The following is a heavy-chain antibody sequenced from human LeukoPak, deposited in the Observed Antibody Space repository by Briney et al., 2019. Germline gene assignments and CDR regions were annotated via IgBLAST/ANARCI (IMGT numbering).Heavy chain of an antibody. CDR3: ARDYDGVLDY. V-gene: IGHV4-30-2*01. CDR2: IYHSGST. J-gene: IGHJ4*02. CDR1: GGSISSGGYS. D-gene: IGHD3-3*01. Sequence: SETLSLTCAVSGGSISSGGYSWSWIRQPPGRGLEWIGYIYHSGSTYYNPSLKSRVTISVDRSKNQFSLKLSSVTAADTAVYYCARDYDGVLDYWGQGTLVTVSS.